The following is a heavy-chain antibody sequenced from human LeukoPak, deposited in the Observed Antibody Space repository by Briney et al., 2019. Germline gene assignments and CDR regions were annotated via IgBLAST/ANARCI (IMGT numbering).Heavy chain of an antibody. D-gene: IGHD3-10*01. J-gene: IGHJ4*02. CDR1: GYTFSSYG. CDR2: IWYDGSNK. Sequence: GRSLRLSCAASGYTFSSYGMHWVRQAPGKGLEWVAVIWYDGSNKYYADSVKGRFTISRDNSKNTLYLQMNSLRAEDTAVYYCARDRSGSLAGGDYWGQGTLVTASS. V-gene: IGHV3-33*01. CDR3: ARDRSGSLAGGDY.